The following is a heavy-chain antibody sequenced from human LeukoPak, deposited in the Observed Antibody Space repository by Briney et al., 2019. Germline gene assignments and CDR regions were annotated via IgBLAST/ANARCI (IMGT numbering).Heavy chain of an antibody. CDR1: GFTFSSYA. V-gene: IGHV3-23*01. D-gene: IGHD3-22*01. Sequence: PGGSLRLSCAASGFTFSSYAMSWVRQAPGKGLEWVSAISGSGGSTYYADSVKGRLTISRDNSKNTLYLQMNSLRAEDTAVYYCAKGLGIVVVIGLYYFDYWGQGTLVIVSS. CDR2: ISGSGGST. CDR3: AKGLGIVVVIGLYYFDY. J-gene: IGHJ4*02.